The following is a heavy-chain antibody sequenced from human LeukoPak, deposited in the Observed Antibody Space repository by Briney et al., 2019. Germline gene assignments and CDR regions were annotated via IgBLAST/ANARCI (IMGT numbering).Heavy chain of an antibody. CDR1: GGSLSGYY. D-gene: IGHD5-18*01. CDR2: INHSGST. V-gene: IGHV4-34*01. J-gene: IGHJ4*02. CDR3: ARRLGATAMVDY. Sequence: SETLSLTCAVYGGSLSGYYWSWIRQPPGKGLEWIGEINHSGSTNYNPSLKSRVTISVDTSKNQFSLKLSSVTAADTAVYYCARRLGATAMVDYWGQGTLVTVSS.